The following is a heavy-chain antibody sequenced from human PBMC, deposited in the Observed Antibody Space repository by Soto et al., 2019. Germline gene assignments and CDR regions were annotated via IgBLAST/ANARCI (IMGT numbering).Heavy chain of an antibody. J-gene: IGHJ4*02. CDR3: ARDSDSGYDAYFDY. Sequence: SPTLSLTCAISGDSVSSNSAAWNWIRQSPSRGLEWLGRTYFRSKWYNDYAVSVQSRININPDTSKNQLSLQLNSVTPEDTAVYYCARDSDSGYDAYFDYWGQGALVTVSS. CDR2: TYFRSKWYN. D-gene: IGHD5-12*01. V-gene: IGHV6-1*01. CDR1: GDSVSSNSAA.